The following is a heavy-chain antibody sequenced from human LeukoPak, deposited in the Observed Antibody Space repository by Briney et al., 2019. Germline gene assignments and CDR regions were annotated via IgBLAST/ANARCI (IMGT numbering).Heavy chain of an antibody. J-gene: IGHJ4*02. CDR3: ARDPPHYDYVWGSYPYYFDY. CDR1: GFTFSSYW. D-gene: IGHD3-16*02. Sequence: GGSLRLSCAASGFTFSSYWMSWVRQAPGKGLEWVSYISSSSSTIYYADSVKGRFTISRDSAKNSLYLQMNSLRAEDTAVYYCARDPPHYDYVWGSYPYYFDYWGQGTLVTVPS. V-gene: IGHV3-48*04. CDR2: ISSSSSTI.